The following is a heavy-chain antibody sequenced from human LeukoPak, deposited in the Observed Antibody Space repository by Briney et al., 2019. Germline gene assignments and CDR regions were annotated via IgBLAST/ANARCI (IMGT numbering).Heavy chain of an antibody. J-gene: IGHJ3*02. V-gene: IGHV4-30-4*08. CDR1: GGSISSGDYY. CDR2: IYYSGST. CDR3: ARDGEDSGYSYGFPDAFDI. D-gene: IGHD5-18*01. Sequence: SQTLSLTCTVSGGSISSGDYYWSWIRQPPGKGLEWIGYIYYSGSTYYNPSLKSRVTVSVDTPKNQFSLKLSSVTAADTAVYYCARDGEDSGYSYGFPDAFDIWGQGTMVTVSS.